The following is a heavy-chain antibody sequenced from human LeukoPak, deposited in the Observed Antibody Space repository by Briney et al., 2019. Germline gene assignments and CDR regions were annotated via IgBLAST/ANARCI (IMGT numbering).Heavy chain of an antibody. CDR2: ISFTGGTT. V-gene: IGHV3-23*01. J-gene: IGHJ6*03. D-gene: IGHD2-15*01. CDR1: GFTFSSYG. Sequence: GGSLRLSCAASGFTFSSYGMSWVRQAPGKGLEWGSSISFTGGTTYYAESVKGRFTIARDTSKDTLYLQMNSVRAEDTAIYYCVKNGDRGAYCSGGSCYPYYYYYMDVWGKGTTVTVSS. CDR3: VKNGDRGAYCSGGSCYPYYYYYMDV.